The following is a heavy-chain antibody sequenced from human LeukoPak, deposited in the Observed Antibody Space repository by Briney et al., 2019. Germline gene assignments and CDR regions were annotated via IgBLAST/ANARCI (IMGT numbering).Heavy chain of an antibody. CDR2: ISYDGNNK. D-gene: IGHD3-22*01. J-gene: IGHJ4*02. Sequence: GRSLRLSCAASGFTFSSYGMHWVRQAPGKGLEWVAVISYDGNNKYYADSVKGRFTISRDNSKNTLYLQMNSLRPEGTAVYYCSKDLTYYYDIRGSYYGYYFDYWGQGTLVTVSS. V-gene: IGHV3-30*18. CDR3: SKDLTYYYDIRGSYYGYYFDY. CDR1: GFTFSSYG.